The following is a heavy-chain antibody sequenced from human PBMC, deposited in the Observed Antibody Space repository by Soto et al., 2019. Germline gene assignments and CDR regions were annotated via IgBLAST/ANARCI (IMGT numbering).Heavy chain of an antibody. J-gene: IGHJ6*02. D-gene: IGHD2-2*01. Sequence: QVQLVQSGAEVKKPGSSVKVSCKASGGTFSSYAISWVRQAPGQGLEWMGGIISIFGTANYAQKFQGRVTLXADESTSTAYMELSSLRSEDTAVYYCARHVPAAGYSYGMDVWGQGTTVTVSS. V-gene: IGHV1-69*12. CDR3: ARHVPAAGYSYGMDV. CDR1: GGTFSSYA. CDR2: IISIFGTA.